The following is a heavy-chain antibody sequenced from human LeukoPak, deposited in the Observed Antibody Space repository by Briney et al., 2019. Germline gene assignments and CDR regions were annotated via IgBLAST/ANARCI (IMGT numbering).Heavy chain of an antibody. CDR3: AKRGVTYGPFDS. V-gene: IGHV3-23*01. J-gene: IGHJ4*02. CDR1: GFTFNNHA. CDR2: VSNRGDTG. D-gene: IGHD2-8*02. Sequence: GGSLRLSCAASGFTFNNHAMSWVRQTPGKGLEWVSTVSNRGDTGYYIDSVRGRFTVSRDNSKNTLYLKMNSLRAEDMAIYYCAKRGVTYGPFDSWRQGTLVTVSS.